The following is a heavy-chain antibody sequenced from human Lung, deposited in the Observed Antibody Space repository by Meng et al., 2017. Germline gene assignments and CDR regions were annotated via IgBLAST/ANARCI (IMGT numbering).Heavy chain of an antibody. Sequence: QVPLGQYGAEVKKPGASVKVSCKPSGYNFPDDWLHWVRRAPGQGLEWMGRINPKSGDTHYAQRFQGRVTMTGDTSISTAYMELSGLRSDDTAMYYCARDEDISAAGKLFGDYWGQGTLVTVSS. CDR2: INPKSGDT. CDR1: GYNFPDDW. CDR3: ARDEDISAAGKLFGDY. J-gene: IGHJ4*02. D-gene: IGHD6-13*01. V-gene: IGHV1-2*06.